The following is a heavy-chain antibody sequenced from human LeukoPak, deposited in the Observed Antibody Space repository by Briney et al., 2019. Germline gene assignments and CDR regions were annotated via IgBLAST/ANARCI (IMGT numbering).Heavy chain of an antibody. CDR3: AREVAAAAFDI. CDR1: GFTLSSYW. CDR2: INSDGSST. Sequence: GGSLRLSCAASGFTLSSYWMHWVRQAPGKGLVWVSRINSDGSSTSYADSVKGRFTISRDNAKNTLYLQMNSLRAEDTAVYYCAREVAAAAFDIWGQGTMVTVSS. V-gene: IGHV3-74*01. D-gene: IGHD6-25*01. J-gene: IGHJ3*02.